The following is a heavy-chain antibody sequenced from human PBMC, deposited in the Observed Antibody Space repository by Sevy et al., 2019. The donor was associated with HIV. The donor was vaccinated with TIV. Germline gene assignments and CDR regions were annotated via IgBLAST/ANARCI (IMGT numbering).Heavy chain of an antibody. V-gene: IGHV3-23*01. Sequence: WGSLRLSCAASGFTFSSYAMSWVRQAPGKGLEWVSAISGSGGSTYYADSVKGRFTISRDNSKNTLYLQMNSLRAEDRAVYYCATTRATGLLKTAQDYWGQGTLVTVSS. CDR1: GFTFSSYA. CDR2: ISGSGGST. J-gene: IGHJ4*02. CDR3: ATTRATGLLKTAQDY.